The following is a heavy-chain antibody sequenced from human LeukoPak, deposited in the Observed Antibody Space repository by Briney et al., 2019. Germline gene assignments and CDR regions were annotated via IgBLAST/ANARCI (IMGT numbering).Heavy chain of an antibody. CDR1: GFTVITND. CDR3: ARGVEPLAANTLAY. CDR2: LYSDGNT. V-gene: IGHV3-53*01. J-gene: IGHJ4*02. D-gene: IGHD1-14*01. Sequence: GGSLRLSCAASGFTVITNDMTWVRQAPGKGLEWVSVLYSDGNTKYADSVQGRFTISRNNSKNTLYLEMNSPSPDDTAVYYCARGVEPLAANTLAYWGQGTLLTVSS.